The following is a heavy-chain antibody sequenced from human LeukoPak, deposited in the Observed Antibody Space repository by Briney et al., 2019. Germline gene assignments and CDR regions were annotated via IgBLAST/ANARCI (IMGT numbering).Heavy chain of an antibody. Sequence: GGSLRLSCAASGFTFSSYWMSWVRQAPGKGLEWVANIKEDGSEKYYVDSVKGRFTISRDNAKKSLYLQMDSLRAEDTAVYYCATHGYSELRYFDWSTNEWGQGTLVTVSS. CDR3: ATHGYSELRYFDWSTNE. V-gene: IGHV3-7*01. CDR1: GFTFSSYW. J-gene: IGHJ4*02. D-gene: IGHD3-9*01. CDR2: IKEDGSEK.